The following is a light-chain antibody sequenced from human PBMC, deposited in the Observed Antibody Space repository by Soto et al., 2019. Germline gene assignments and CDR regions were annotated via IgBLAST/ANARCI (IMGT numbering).Light chain of an antibody. Sequence: DIQMTQSPSTLSASVGDRVTITCRASQSISSWLAWYQQKPGKAPKLLIYKASSLESGVPSRFSGSGSGTEFPLTISRLQPDDFATYYCQQYNSYWTFGQGPKVEIK. CDR3: QQYNSYWT. CDR2: KAS. CDR1: QSISSW. V-gene: IGKV1-5*03. J-gene: IGKJ1*01.